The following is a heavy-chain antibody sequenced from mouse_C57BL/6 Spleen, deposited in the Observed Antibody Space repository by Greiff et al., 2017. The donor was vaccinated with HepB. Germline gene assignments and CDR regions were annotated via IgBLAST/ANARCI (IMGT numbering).Heavy chain of an antibody. V-gene: IGHV5-6*01. CDR3: ARQGYYGSSYVGNWYFDV. CDR1: GFTFSSYG. J-gene: IGHJ1*03. D-gene: IGHD1-1*01. CDR2: ISSGGSYT. Sequence: EVKLVESGGDLVKPGGSLKLSCAASGFTFSSYGMSWVRQTPDKRLEWVATISSGGSYTYYPDSVKGRFTISRDSAKNTLYLQMSSLKSEDTAMYYCARQGYYGSSYVGNWYFDVWGTGTTVTVSS.